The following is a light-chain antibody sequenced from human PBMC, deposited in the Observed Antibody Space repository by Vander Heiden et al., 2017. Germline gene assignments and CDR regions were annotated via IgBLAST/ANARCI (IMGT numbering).Light chain of an antibody. J-gene: IGKJ2*01. Sequence: AIRLTQSPSSFSASTGDRVTITCRASQGISSYLAWYQQKPVKAPKFLIYAASTLQSGVPSRFSGSGSGTDFTLTISCLQSEDFATYYCQQYYSYSYTFGQGTKLEIK. CDR1: QGISSY. V-gene: IGKV1-8*01. CDR3: QQYYSYSYT. CDR2: AAS.